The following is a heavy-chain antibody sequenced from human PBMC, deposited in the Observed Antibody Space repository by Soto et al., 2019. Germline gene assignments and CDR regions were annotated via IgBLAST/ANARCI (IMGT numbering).Heavy chain of an antibody. CDR1: GGSISSYY. J-gene: IGHJ4*02. V-gene: IGHV4-59*06. Sequence: ASETLSLTCTVSGGSISSYYWSWIRQHPGKGLEWIGYIYYSGSTYYNPSLKSRVTISVDTSKNQFSLKLSSVTAADTAVYYCARVLGNYVWGSYRPYYFDYWGQGTLVTVSS. D-gene: IGHD3-16*02. CDR3: ARVLGNYVWGSYRPYYFDY. CDR2: IYYSGST.